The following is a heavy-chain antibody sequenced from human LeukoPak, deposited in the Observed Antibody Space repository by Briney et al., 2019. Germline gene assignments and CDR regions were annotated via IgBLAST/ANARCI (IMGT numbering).Heavy chain of an antibody. J-gene: IGHJ6*02. CDR3: ARGGGLDV. V-gene: IGHV3-7*03. CDR1: GLTVTNAW. Sequence: PGGSLRLSCAASGLTVTNAWMNWVRQAPGKGLEWVASINHNGNVNYYVDSVKGRFTISRDNAKNSLYLQMGNLRAEDTAVYFCARGGGLDVWGQGATVTVSS. D-gene: IGHD3-16*01. CDR2: INHNGNVN.